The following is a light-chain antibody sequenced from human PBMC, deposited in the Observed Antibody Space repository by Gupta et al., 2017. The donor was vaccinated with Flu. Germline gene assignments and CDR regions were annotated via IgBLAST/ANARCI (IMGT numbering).Light chain of an antibody. CDR3: MQALEGVT. CDR1: QSLLNSNGYDY. Sequence: ISCRSSQSLLNSNGYDYVDWYLQKPGQSPQLLIFLGYNRASGVPDRFSGSGLGTDFTLRISRVEAEDVGVYYCMQALEGVTFGPGTRVDIK. CDR2: LGY. V-gene: IGKV2-28*01. J-gene: IGKJ3*01.